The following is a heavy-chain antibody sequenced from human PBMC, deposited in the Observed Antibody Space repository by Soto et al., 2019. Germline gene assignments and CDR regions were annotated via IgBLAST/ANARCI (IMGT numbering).Heavy chain of an antibody. CDR2: ISSSSSYT. CDR3: ARAPGIAARHWFDP. Sequence: LRLSFAASVFTFSDYYMSWIRQAPGKGLEWVSYISSSSSYTNYADSVKGRFTISRDNAKNSLYLQMNSLRAEDTAVYYCARAPGIAARHWFDPWGQGTLVTVSS. J-gene: IGHJ5*02. V-gene: IGHV3-11*06. D-gene: IGHD6-6*01. CDR1: VFTFSDYY.